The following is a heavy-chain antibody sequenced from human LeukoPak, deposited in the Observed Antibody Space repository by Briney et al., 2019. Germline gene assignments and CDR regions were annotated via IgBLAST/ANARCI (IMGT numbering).Heavy chain of an antibody. J-gene: IGHJ6*04. CDR1: GFTFSNYE. CDR3: ARYAGYSSGWDYYYGLDV. Sequence: PGGSLRLSCAASGFTFSNYEMNWVRQAPGRGLEWISYISGGGGRTIYYADSVKGRFTISRDDAKSSLVLQMNSLIAGDTAVYYCARYAGYSSGWDYYYGLDVWGKGTTVTVSS. D-gene: IGHD6-19*01. V-gene: IGHV3-48*03. CDR2: ISGGGGRTI.